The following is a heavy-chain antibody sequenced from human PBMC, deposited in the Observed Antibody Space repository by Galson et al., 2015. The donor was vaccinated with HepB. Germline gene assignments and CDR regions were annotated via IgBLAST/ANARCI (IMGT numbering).Heavy chain of an antibody. J-gene: IGHJ4*02. CDR3: KKARRTSYGLLES. D-gene: IGHD2-21*01. Sequence: SLRLSCAASGFTFSSYWMHWVRQAPGKGLVWVSRVNSDGSSPSYADSVQGRFTISRESAKNTRYLQMNSLRAKYTAVYYCKKARRTSYGLLESWGQGTLVTVSS. V-gene: IGHV3-74*01. CDR2: VNSDGSSP. CDR1: GFTFSSYW.